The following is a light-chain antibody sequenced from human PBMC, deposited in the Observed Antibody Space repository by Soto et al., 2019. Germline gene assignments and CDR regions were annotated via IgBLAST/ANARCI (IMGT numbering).Light chain of an antibody. V-gene: IGKV3-15*01. CDR1: QSVSSN. CDR3: QQYNNWPPWT. CDR2: HAS. J-gene: IGKJ1*01. Sequence: EILMTQSPATLSVSPGERATLSCRASQSVSSNLAWYQQKPGQAPRLLIFHASIRATGIPARFSGSGSGTDFTLPITNLQSEDFAVYYCQQYNNWPPWTVGEGTKVEIK.